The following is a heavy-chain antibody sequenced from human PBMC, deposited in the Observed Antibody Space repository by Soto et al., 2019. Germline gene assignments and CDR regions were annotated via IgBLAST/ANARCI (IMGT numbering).Heavy chain of an antibody. CDR2: IYHSGST. V-gene: IGHV4-30-2*01. Sequence: SETLSLTCAVSGGSISSGGYSWSWIRQPPGKGLEWIGYIYHSGSTYYNPSLKSRVTISVDRSKNQFSLKLSSVTAADTAVYYCARLSLWFDPWGQGTLVTVSS. CDR1: GGSISSGGYS. CDR3: ARLSLWFDP. J-gene: IGHJ5*02.